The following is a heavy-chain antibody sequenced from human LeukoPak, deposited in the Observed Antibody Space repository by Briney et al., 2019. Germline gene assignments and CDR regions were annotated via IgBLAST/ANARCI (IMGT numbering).Heavy chain of an antibody. D-gene: IGHD3-9*01. J-gene: IGHJ4*02. CDR3: AKLGFVLRYFDWLWGGAIDY. Sequence: GGSLRLSCATSGFTFSSYGMHWVRQAPGKGLEWVAVISYDGSNKYYADSVKGRFTISRDSSKNTLYLQMNSLRAEDTAVYYCAKLGFVLRYFDWLWGGAIDYWGQGTLVTVSS. CDR2: ISYDGSNK. CDR1: GFTFSSYG. V-gene: IGHV3-30*18.